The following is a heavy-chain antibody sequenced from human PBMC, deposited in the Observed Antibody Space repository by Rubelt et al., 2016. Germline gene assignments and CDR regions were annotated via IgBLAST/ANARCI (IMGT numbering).Heavy chain of an antibody. J-gene: IGHJ4*02. V-gene: IGHV1-2*06. CDR2: INPNSGGT. Sequence: MHWVRQAPGQGLGWMGRINPNSGGTNYAQKFQGRVTMTRDTSISTAYMELSRLRSDDTAVYYCARGDDFWSGEFDYWGQGTLVTVSS. CDR3: ARGDDFWSGEFDY. D-gene: IGHD3-3*01.